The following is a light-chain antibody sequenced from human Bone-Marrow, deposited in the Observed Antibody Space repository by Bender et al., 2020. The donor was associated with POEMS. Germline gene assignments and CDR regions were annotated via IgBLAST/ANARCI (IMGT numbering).Light chain of an antibody. J-gene: IGLJ2*01. CDR2: DVS. V-gene: IGLV2-11*01. CDR3: CSYAGSFSFLI. CDR1: NSDIGDYDY. Sequence: QSALTQPRSVSGSPGKSVTISCTGTNSDIGDYDYVSWYQQHPGKVPKFIIYDVSKRPSGVSDRFSGSKSGNTASLTISGLQAEDEADYHCCSYAGSFSFLIFGGGTKLTVL.